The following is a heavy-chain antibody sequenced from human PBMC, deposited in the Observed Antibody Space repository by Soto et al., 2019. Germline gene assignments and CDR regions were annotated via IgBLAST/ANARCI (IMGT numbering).Heavy chain of an antibody. D-gene: IGHD6-13*01. Sequence: ASLKVSCKASGYTFTGYYMHWVRQAPGQGLEWMGWINPNSCGTNYAQKFQGRVTMTRDTSISTAYMELSTLRSDDTAAYYWARGQLSSSWDWGVGNWFAPGGQEILVTVS. V-gene: IGHV1-2*02. CDR1: GYTFTGYY. CDR3: ARGQLSSSWDWGVGNWFAP. J-gene: IGHJ5*02. CDR2: INPNSCGT.